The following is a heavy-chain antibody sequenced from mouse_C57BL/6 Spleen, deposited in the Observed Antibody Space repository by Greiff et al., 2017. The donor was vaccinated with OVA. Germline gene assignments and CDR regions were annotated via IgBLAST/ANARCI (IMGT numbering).Heavy chain of an antibody. CDR1: GYTFTDYY. V-gene: IGHV1-76*01. CDR2: IYPGSGNT. J-gene: IGHJ2*01. CDR3: ARRGNYYFDY. Sequence: QVQLKESGAELVRPGASVKLSCKASGYTFTDYYINWVKQRPGQGLEWIARIYPGSGNTYYNEKFKGKATLTAEKSSSTAYMQLSSLTSEDSAVYFCARRGNYYFDYWGQGTTLTVAS. D-gene: IGHD2-1*01.